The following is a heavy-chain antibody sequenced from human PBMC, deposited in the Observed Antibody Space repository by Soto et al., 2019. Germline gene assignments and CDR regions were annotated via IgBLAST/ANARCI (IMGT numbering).Heavy chain of an antibody. Sequence: GASVKVSCKASGGTFSSYAISWVRQAPGQGLEWMGGIIPIFGTANYAQKFQGRVTITADESTSTAYMELSSLRSEDTAVYYCAGATYYYDSSGYYCPYWGQGTLVTVSS. CDR2: IIPIFGTA. V-gene: IGHV1-69*13. CDR3: AGATYYYDSSGYYCPY. CDR1: GGTFSSYA. J-gene: IGHJ4*02. D-gene: IGHD3-22*01.